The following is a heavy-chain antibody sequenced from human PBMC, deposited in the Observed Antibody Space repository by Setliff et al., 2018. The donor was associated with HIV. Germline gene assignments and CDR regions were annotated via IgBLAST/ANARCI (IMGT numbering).Heavy chain of an antibody. CDR2: IYPIGSPDFPSGNT. J-gene: IGHJ6*03. CDR3: ARDRSKGSGYCSGGSCRTNYYYYYMDV. D-gene: IGHD2-15*01. CDR1: GGSISNYY. V-gene: IGHV4-4*08. Sequence: PSETLSLTCTVSGGSISNYYWSWIRQPPGKGLEWIGYIYPIGSPDFPSGNTVYNPSFRSRVTLSLDTSKNQFSLKLTSVTAADAAVYYCARDRSKGSGYCSGGSCRTNYYYYYMDVWGKGTTVTVSS.